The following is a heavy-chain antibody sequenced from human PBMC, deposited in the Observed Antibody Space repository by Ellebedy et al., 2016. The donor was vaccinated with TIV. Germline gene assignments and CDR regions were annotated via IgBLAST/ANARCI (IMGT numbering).Heavy chain of an antibody. J-gene: IGHJ4*02. Sequence: AASVKVSCNASGYTFTSYGISWVRQAPGQGLEWMGWISAYNGNTNYAQKLQGRVTMTTDTSTSTAYMELRSLRSDDTAVYYCAREDWSLGSPDYWGQGILVTVSS. CDR3: AREDWSLGSPDY. D-gene: IGHD3/OR15-3a*01. CDR2: ISAYNGNT. CDR1: GYTFTSYG. V-gene: IGHV1-18*01.